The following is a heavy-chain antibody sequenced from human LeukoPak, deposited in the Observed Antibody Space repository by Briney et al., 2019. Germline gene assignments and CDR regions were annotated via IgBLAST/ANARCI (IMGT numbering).Heavy chain of an antibody. Sequence: ASVKVSCKASGFTFTSHDYKWVRQATGQELEWMGWMNPNSGNTGYAQKFQGRVTMTRDTSISTAYMELSSLSSEDTAVYYCARVARGAATADDPFDIWGRGTMVTVSS. CDR3: ARVARGAATADDPFDI. CDR1: GFTFTSHD. D-gene: IGHD6-13*01. V-gene: IGHV1-8*01. CDR2: MNPNSGNT. J-gene: IGHJ3*02.